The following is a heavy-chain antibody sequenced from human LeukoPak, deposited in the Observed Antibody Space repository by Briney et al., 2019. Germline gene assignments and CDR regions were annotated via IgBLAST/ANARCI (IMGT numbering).Heavy chain of an antibody. Sequence: GGSLRLSCAASGFTFSSYAMHWVRQAPGKGLEWVAFIQFDEIAHYADSVKGRFTISRDNSKNTVRLQMNNVRPEDTAMYYCVRDGPHWDLDYWGQGTLVTVSS. CDR1: GFTFSSYA. CDR3: VRDGPHWDLDY. CDR2: IQFDEIA. J-gene: IGHJ4*02. V-gene: IGHV3-30*04. D-gene: IGHD7-27*01.